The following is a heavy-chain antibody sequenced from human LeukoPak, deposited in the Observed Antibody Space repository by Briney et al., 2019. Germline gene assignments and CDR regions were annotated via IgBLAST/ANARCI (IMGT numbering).Heavy chain of an antibody. CDR2: IYYSGST. CDR1: GGSISSSSYY. CDR3: VRATWLVVGNFDY. J-gene: IGHJ4*02. Sequence: SETLSLTCNVSGGSISSSSYYWGWIRQPPGKGLEWIGSIYYSGSTYYNPSLKSRVTISVDTSKNQFSLKLRSVTAADTAVYYCVRATWLVVGNFDYWGQGTLVTVSS. D-gene: IGHD6-19*01. V-gene: IGHV4-39*07.